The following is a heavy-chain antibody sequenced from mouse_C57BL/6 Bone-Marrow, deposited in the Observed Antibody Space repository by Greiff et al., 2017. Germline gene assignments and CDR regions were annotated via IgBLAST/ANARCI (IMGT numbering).Heavy chain of an antibody. CDR2: ISDGGSYT. Sequence: EVKVVESGGGLVKPGGSLKISCAASGFTFSSYAMSWVRQTPEKRLEWVATISDGGSYTNYPDNVKGRFTISRDNAKNNLYLQLSHLKSEDTAMYYCARAPLYYGNYDYWGRGTTPTVSS. CDR1: GFTFSSYA. D-gene: IGHD2-1*01. V-gene: IGHV5-4*03. J-gene: IGHJ2*01. CDR3: ARAPLYYGNYDY.